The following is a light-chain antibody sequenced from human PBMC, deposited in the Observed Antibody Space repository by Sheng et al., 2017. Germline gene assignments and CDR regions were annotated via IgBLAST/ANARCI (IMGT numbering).Light chain of an antibody. CDR3: HQYNNWPT. V-gene: IGKV3D-15*01. CDR1: QSIATD. J-gene: IGKJ1*01. Sequence: EITMTQSPVTLSVSPGGRATLSCRASQSIATDLAWYQQRPGQAPRLLIYGASTRATGISARFSGSGSGTVFTLTISSLQSEDFAVYFCHQYNNWPTFGQGTKVE. CDR2: GAS.